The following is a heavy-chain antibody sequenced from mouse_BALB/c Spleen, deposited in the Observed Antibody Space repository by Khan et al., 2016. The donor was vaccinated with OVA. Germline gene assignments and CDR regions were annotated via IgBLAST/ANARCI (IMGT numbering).Heavy chain of an antibody. D-gene: IGHD2-1*01. V-gene: IGHV1S81*02. CDR3: TLGNYPYYEMDH. CDR2: INPNNGGT. CDR1: GYTFTSYW. Sequence: QVQLQQSGAELVKPGASVKLSCKASGYTFTSYWMHWVKLRPGQGFEWIGEINPNNGGTNYNEKFKRKATLPLDKSSSTDYMQLSHLTSADYAVDDCTLGNYPYYEMDHWGQGTSVTVSS. J-gene: IGHJ4*01.